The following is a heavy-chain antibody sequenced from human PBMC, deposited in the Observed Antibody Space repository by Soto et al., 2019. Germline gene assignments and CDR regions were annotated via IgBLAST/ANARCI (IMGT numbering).Heavy chain of an antibody. D-gene: IGHD3-22*01. J-gene: IGHJ3*02. Sequence: ASVKVSCKASGYTFTGYYMHWVRQAPGRGLEWMGWINPNSGGTNYAQKFQGRVTMTRDTSISTAYMELSRLRSDDTAVYYCASRGYYDSSGYYYTPVLAFDIWGQGTMVTVSS. CDR1: GYTFTGYY. CDR3: ASRGYYDSSGYYYTPVLAFDI. CDR2: INPNSGGT. V-gene: IGHV1-2*02.